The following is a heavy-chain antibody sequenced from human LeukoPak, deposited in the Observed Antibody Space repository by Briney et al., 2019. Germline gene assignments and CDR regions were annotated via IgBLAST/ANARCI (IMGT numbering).Heavy chain of an antibody. CDR1: GFTFSNYV. Sequence: GGSLRLSCTGSGFTFSNYVMSWVRQAPGKRLEWVSGISDSGDDTDYADSVKGRFTISRDNAKNSLYLQMNSLRAEDTAVYYCARDRGPYCSSTSCYYYYYGMDVWGQGTTVTVSS. J-gene: IGHJ6*02. CDR2: ISDSGDDT. D-gene: IGHD2-2*01. CDR3: ARDRGPYCSSTSCYYYYYGMDV. V-gene: IGHV3-21*01.